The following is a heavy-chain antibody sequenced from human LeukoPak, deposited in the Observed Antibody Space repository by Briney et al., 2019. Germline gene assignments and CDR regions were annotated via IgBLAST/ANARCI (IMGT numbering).Heavy chain of an antibody. D-gene: IGHD3-22*01. CDR1: GFTFSSYS. J-gene: IGHJ3*02. Sequence: GGSLRLSCAASGFTFSSYSMNWVRQAPGKGLEWVSYISSSSSTIYYADSVKGRFTISRDNAKNSLYLQMNSLRAEDTAVYYCARALSDYYDSSGYHDAFDIWGQGTMVTVSS. CDR3: ARALSDYYDSSGYHDAFDI. CDR2: ISSSSSTI. V-gene: IGHV3-48*01.